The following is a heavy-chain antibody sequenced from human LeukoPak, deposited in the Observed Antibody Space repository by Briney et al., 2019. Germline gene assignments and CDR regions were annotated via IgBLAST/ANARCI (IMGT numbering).Heavy chain of an antibody. CDR3: ARDPTTVMTVPWYFDT. CDR1: DRAFTGYF. J-gene: IGHJ4*02. CDR2: INHRGST. Sequence: SETLSLTCAVYDRAFTGYFWNWIRQSPGKGLEWIGEINHRGSTNYNPSLKSRLTISVDTSKNQFSLRLTSVTAADTGVYFCARDPTTVMTVPWYFDTWGQGTLVTVSS. D-gene: IGHD4-11*01. V-gene: IGHV4-34*01.